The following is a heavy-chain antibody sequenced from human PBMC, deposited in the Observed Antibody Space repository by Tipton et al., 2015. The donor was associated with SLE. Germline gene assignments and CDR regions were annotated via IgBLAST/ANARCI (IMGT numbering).Heavy chain of an antibody. CDR2: ISYDGSNK. Sequence: QVQLVQSGGGVVQPGRSLRLSCAASGFTFSSYAMHWVRQAPGKGLEWVAVISYDGSNKYYADSVKGRFTISRDNSKNTLYLQMNSLRAEDTAVYYCARDPSSTSRYWDFDYWGQGTLVTVSS. D-gene: IGHD2-2*01. CDR1: GFTFSSYA. CDR3: ARDPSSTSRYWDFDY. V-gene: IGHV3-30-3*01. J-gene: IGHJ4*02.